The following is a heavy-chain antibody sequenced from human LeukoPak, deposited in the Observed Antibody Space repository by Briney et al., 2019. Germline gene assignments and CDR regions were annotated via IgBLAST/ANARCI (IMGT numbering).Heavy chain of an antibody. Sequence: SETLSLTCAVYGGSFSGYYWSWIRQPPGKGLEWIGEINHSGSTNYNPSLKSRVTISVDTSKNQFSLRLSSVTAADTAVYYCARDGKTSSGYYYASNWFDPWGQGTLVTVSS. D-gene: IGHD3-22*01. V-gene: IGHV4-34*01. J-gene: IGHJ5*02. CDR1: GGSFSGYY. CDR3: ARDGKTSSGYYYASNWFDP. CDR2: INHSGST.